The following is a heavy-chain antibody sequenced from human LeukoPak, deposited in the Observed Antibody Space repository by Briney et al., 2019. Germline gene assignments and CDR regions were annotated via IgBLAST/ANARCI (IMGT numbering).Heavy chain of an antibody. J-gene: IGHJ4*02. Sequence: GGSLRLSCAASGFSFSSYGMSWLRQAPGKGVEGVSAISGRGVNTYYADSVEGRFSISRDSSKTTLYLQMNSLRADDTAVYYCTKYLTVAGTPADYWGQGTLVTVSS. D-gene: IGHD6-19*01. CDR2: ISGRGVNT. CDR1: GFSFSSYG. CDR3: TKYLTVAGTPADY. V-gene: IGHV3-23*01.